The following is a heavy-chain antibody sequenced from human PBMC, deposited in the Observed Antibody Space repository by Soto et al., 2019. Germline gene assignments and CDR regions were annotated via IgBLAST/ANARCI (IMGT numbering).Heavy chain of an antibody. V-gene: IGHV4-39*01. Sequence: SETLSLTCTVSGGSISSSSYYWGWIRQPPGKGLEWIGSIYYSGSTYYNPSLKSRVTISVDTSKNQFSLKLSSVTAADTAVYYCARQPSSPYYDFWSGYPNFDYWGQGTLVTVSS. J-gene: IGHJ4*02. D-gene: IGHD3-3*01. CDR1: GGSISSSSYY. CDR2: IYYSGST. CDR3: ARQPSSPYYDFWSGYPNFDY.